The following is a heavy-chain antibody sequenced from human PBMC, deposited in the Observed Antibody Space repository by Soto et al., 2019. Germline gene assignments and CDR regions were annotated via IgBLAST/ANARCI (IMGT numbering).Heavy chain of an antibody. Sequence: SSETLSLTCTVSGGSISSSSYYWGWIRQPPGKGLEWIGSIYYSGSTYYNPSLKSRVTISVDTSKNHFSLKLSSVTAADTAVYYCVVAPARYYFDYWGQGTLVTVSS. V-gene: IGHV4-39*01. J-gene: IGHJ4*02. CDR2: IYYSGST. CDR1: GGSISSSSYY. D-gene: IGHD2-15*01. CDR3: VVAPARYYFDY.